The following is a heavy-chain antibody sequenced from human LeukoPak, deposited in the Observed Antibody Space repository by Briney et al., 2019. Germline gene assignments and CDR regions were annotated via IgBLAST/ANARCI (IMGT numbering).Heavy chain of an antibody. V-gene: IGHV1-69*05. CDR2: IIPIFGTA. Sequence: GASVKVSCKASGGTFSSYAISWVRQAPGQGLEWMGGIIPIFGTANYAQKFQGRVTITTDESTSTAYMELSSLRSEDTAVYYCARDLLPYYYDSSGYSVVDWFDPWGQGTLVTVSS. CDR3: ARDLLPYYYDSSGYSVVDWFDP. CDR1: GGTFSSYA. J-gene: IGHJ5*02. D-gene: IGHD3-22*01.